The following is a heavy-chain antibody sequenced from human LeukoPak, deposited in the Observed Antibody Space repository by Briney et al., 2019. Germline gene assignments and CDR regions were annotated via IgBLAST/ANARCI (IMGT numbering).Heavy chain of an antibody. J-gene: IGHJ4*02. Sequence: ADTLSLTCTVSGGSIRSYYWSWIRQPPGRELDYIGQVYYSGDTDYNPSLKSRVTLSVDTSKNQFSLRLTSVTAPHTAVYYCAXXXXSTTTCYYLDHWGQGTLVTVSS. D-gene: IGHD2-2*01. CDR2: VYYSGDT. CDR1: GGSIRSYY. CDR3: AXXXXSTTTCYYLDH. V-gene: IGHV4-59*03.